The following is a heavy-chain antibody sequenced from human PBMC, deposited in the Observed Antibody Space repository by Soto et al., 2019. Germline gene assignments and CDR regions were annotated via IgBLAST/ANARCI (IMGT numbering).Heavy chain of an antibody. J-gene: IGHJ4*02. Sequence: QVQLQQWGAGLLKPSETLSLTCAVYGQSFSGHTWSWIRQSPGKGLEWIGEISQSGSTYYNPSLTTRVTISADTSKNQCSLTLNSVTAADTGVFYCARGSGIAVIPGELEDVHYDYWGQGTLVSVSS. D-gene: IGHD2-2*01. V-gene: IGHV4-34*01. CDR3: ARGSGIAVIPGELEDVHYDY. CDR2: ISQSGST. CDR1: GQSFSGHT.